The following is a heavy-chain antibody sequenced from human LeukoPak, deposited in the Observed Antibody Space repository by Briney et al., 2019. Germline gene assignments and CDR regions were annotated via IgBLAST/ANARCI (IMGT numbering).Heavy chain of an antibody. J-gene: IGHJ6*02. CDR2: INPNSGGT. Sequence: ASVKVSCKASGYTFTGYYMHWVRQAPGQGLEWMGWINPNSGGTNYAQKFQGWVTMTRDTSISTAYMELSRLRSDDTAVYYCARAPYFDWLFMDVWGQGTTVTVSS. CDR3: ARAPYFDWLFMDV. D-gene: IGHD3-9*01. CDR1: GYTFTGYY. V-gene: IGHV1-2*04.